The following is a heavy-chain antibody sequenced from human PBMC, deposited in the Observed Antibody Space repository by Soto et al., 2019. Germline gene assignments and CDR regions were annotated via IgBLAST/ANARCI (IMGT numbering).Heavy chain of an antibody. V-gene: IGHV4-30-4*01. Sequence: PSETLSLTCTVSGGSISSGDYYWSWIRQPPGNVLDWFGYIYYSGSTYYNPSLKSRVTISVVTFKNQFSLKLSSVTAADTAVYYCASEPVATDYYGMDVWGQGTTVTVSS. D-gene: IGHD5-12*01. J-gene: IGHJ6*02. CDR2: IYYSGST. CDR3: ASEPVATDYYGMDV. CDR1: GGSISSGDYY.